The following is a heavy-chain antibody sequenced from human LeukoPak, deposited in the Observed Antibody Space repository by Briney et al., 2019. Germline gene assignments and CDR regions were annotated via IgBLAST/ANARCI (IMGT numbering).Heavy chain of an antibody. Sequence: PGGSLRLSXAASRITFSSHWMTWVRQAPGKGVEWVASIKQDGSVKDYVDSVKGRFTLSRDNAKNSLYLQMNSLRVEDTAVYYCARDSADSSSFAFDIWGQGTLVTVSS. V-gene: IGHV3-7*01. D-gene: IGHD6-13*01. CDR3: ARDSADSSSFAFDI. CDR2: IKQDGSVK. CDR1: RITFSSHW. J-gene: IGHJ3*02.